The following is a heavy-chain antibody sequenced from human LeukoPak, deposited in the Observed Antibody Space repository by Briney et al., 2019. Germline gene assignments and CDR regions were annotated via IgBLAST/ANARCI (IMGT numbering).Heavy chain of an antibody. V-gene: IGHV3-11*01. J-gene: IGHJ4*02. Sequence: GGSLRLSCAASGFTFSDFYMTWIRQAPGKGLELLSYISGSAHDVNYIDSVRGRFTISRDNAKNSLYLHMNSLTVEDTAVYYCSRDLRHNDYWGQGTLVTVSS. CDR2: ISGSAHDV. CDR3: SRDLRHNDY. CDR1: GFTFSDFY.